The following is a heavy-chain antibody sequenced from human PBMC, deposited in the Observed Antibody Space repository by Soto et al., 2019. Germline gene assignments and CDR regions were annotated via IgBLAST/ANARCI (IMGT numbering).Heavy chain of an antibody. Sequence: SETLSLTCTVSSGPFSSGKYYWGWVRQPPGKGLEWIAAIHYSGNTYYNSSLKSRVTISVDTSKNQFSLKLSSVTAADTAVYYCARDTAAGTNYYYYMDVWGKGTTVTVSS. CDR1: SGPFSSGKYY. D-gene: IGHD6-13*01. V-gene: IGHV4-39*07. J-gene: IGHJ6*03. CDR2: IHYSGNT. CDR3: ARDTAAGTNYYYYMDV.